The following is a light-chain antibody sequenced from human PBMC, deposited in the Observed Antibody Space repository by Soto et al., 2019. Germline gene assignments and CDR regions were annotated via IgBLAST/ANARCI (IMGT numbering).Light chain of an antibody. Sequence: QSVMTQPPSVSAAPGQKVTISCSGSSSNIGGNSVSWYQQLPGTAPKLLIYDDNKRPSGIPDRFSGSKSGTSATLGNTGFPTGDEADYYCGSWDSSLSAYVFGTGTKLTVL. CDR1: SSNIGGNS. V-gene: IGLV1-51*01. CDR3: GSWDSSLSAYV. J-gene: IGLJ1*01. CDR2: DDN.